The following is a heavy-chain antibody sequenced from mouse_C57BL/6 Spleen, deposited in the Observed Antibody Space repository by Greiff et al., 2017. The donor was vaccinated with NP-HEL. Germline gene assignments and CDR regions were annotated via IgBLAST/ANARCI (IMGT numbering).Heavy chain of an antibody. Sequence: QVQLKQPGAELVKPGASVKMSCKASGYTFTSYWITWVKQRPGQGLEWIGDIYPGSGSTNYNEKFKSKATLTVDTSSSTAYMQLSSLTSEDSAVYYCARRDYDPGWFAYWGQGTLVTVSA. J-gene: IGHJ3*01. D-gene: IGHD2-4*01. V-gene: IGHV1-55*01. CDR3: ARRDYDPGWFAY. CDR1: GYTFTSYW. CDR2: IYPGSGST.